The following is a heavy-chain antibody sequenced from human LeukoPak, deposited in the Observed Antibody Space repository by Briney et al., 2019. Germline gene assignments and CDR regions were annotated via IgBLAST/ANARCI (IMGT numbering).Heavy chain of an antibody. Sequence: PGGSLRLSCAASGFTFSSYAMSWIRQPPGKGLEWIGEINHSGSTNYNPSLKSRVTISVDTSKNQFSLKLSSVTAADTAVYYCARGRKYDFFYYYGMDVWGQGTTVTVSS. CDR1: GFTFSSYA. CDR3: ARGRKYDFFYYYGMDV. CDR2: INHSGST. D-gene: IGHD3-3*01. J-gene: IGHJ6*02. V-gene: IGHV4-34*01.